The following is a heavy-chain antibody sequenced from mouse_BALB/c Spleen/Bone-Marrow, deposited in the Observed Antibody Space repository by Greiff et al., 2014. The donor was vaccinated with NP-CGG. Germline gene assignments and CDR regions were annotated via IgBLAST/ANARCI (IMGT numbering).Heavy chain of an antibody. CDR2: INPYNGGT. V-gene: IGHV1-26*01. Sequence: EVQLQQSGPELVKPGASMKISCKASGYSFTDYTMTWVKQSHGKNLEWIGLINPYNGGTGYNQKSKGKATLTVDKSSSTAYMDLLSLTSEDSAVYYCATYYGSGWYFDVWGAGTTVTVSS. CDR1: GYSFTDYT. D-gene: IGHD1-1*01. J-gene: IGHJ1*01. CDR3: ATYYGSGWYFDV.